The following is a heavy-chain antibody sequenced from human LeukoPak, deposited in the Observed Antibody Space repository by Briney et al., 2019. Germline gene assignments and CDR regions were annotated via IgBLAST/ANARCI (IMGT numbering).Heavy chain of an antibody. Sequence: GGSLRLSCAASGFTFSSYSMNWVRQAPGKGLEWVSSISSSYIYYADSVKGRFTISRDNAKNSLYLQMNSLRAEDTAVYYCARDTYYGSGTPDGDFDYWGQGTLVTVSS. CDR3: ARDTYYGSGTPDGDFDY. D-gene: IGHD3-10*01. CDR2: ISSSYI. J-gene: IGHJ4*02. V-gene: IGHV3-21*01. CDR1: GFTFSSYS.